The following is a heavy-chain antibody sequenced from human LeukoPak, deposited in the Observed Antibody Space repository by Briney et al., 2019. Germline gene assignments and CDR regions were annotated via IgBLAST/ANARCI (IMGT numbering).Heavy chain of an antibody. CDR1: GYTFTSYY. D-gene: IGHD5-24*01. Sequence: ASVKVSCEASGYTFTSYYMHWVRQAPGQGLEWMGIINPSGGSTSYAQKFQGRVTMTRDMSTSTVYMELSSLRSEDTAVYYCARVALATILDYWGQGTLVTVSS. CDR2: INPSGGST. CDR3: ARVALATILDY. J-gene: IGHJ4*02. V-gene: IGHV1-46*01.